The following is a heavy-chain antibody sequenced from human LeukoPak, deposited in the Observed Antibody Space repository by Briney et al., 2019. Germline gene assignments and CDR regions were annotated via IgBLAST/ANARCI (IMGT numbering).Heavy chain of an antibody. Sequence: SDTLSLTCTVSGGSISSYYWSWIRQPPGKELEWIGYIYYSGSTNYNPSLKSRVTISVDTSKNQFSLKLSSVTAADTAVYYCARQLERRYYFDYWGQGTLVTVSS. D-gene: IGHD1-1*01. V-gene: IGHV4-59*07. CDR1: GGSISSYY. J-gene: IGHJ4*02. CDR2: IYYSGST. CDR3: ARQLERRYYFDY.